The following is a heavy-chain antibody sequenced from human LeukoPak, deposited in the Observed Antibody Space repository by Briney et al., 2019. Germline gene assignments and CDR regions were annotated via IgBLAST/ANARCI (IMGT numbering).Heavy chain of an antibody. CDR3: ARDPQWWGMSYGMDV. CDR1: GFTFSSYG. CDR2: IWYDGSNK. Sequence: GGSLRLSCAASGFTFSSYGMQWVGQAPGKGLEWVAVIWYDGSNKYYADSVKGRFTISRDNSKNTLYLQLNSLRAEDTAVYYCARDPQWWGMSYGMDVWGQGTTVTVSS. D-gene: IGHD2-8*02. J-gene: IGHJ6*02. V-gene: IGHV3-33*01.